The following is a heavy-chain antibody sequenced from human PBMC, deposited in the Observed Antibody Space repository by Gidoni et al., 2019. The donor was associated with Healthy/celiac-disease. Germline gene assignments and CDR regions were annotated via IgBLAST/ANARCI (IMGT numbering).Heavy chain of an antibody. Sequence: QVQLVESGGGVVQPGRSLRLSCAASGFTFSSYGMHWVRQAPGKGLEWVAVIWYDGSNKYYAESVKGRFTISRDNSKNTLYLQMNSLRAEDTAVYYCARGPGGYSYGYYYYYMDVWGKGTTVTVSS. CDR2: IWYDGSNK. CDR3: ARGPGGYSYGYYYYYMDV. D-gene: IGHD5-18*01. CDR1: GFTFSSYG. J-gene: IGHJ6*03. V-gene: IGHV3-33*01.